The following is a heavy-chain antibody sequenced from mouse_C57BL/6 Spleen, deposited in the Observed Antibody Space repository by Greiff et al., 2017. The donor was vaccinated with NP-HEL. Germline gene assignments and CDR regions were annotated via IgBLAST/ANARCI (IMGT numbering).Heavy chain of an antibody. CDR3: ARRTGTGAWFAY. CDR2: INPNNGGT. D-gene: IGHD4-1*01. Sequence: EVQLQQSGPELVKPGASVKMSCKASGYTFTDYNMHWVKQSHGKSLEWIGYINPNNGGTSYNQKFKGKATLTVNKSSSTAYMELRSLTSEDSAVYYCARRTGTGAWFAYWGQGTLVTVSA. CDR1: GYTFTDYN. J-gene: IGHJ3*01. V-gene: IGHV1-22*01.